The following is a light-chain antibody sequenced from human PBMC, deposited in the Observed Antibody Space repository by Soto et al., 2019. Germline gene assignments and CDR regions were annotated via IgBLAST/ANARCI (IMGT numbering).Light chain of an antibody. CDR1: QAIGIY. CDR2: RAS. Sequence: QMTQSPSSLSASVGDTVTITCRASQAIGIYLAWFQQKPGKAPKSLIYRASSLASGAPSRISGADSTGSKEFTLTSKSLQPDDSATYYCQQYYYFPYTFGQGTRLEIK. CDR3: QQYYYFPYT. J-gene: IGKJ2*01. V-gene: IGKV1-16*01.